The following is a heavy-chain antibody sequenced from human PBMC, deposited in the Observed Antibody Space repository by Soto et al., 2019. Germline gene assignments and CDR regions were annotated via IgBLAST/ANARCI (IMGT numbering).Heavy chain of an antibody. V-gene: IGHV3-53*01. J-gene: IGHJ4*02. CDR2: VYPDDNT. CDR3: ARLPGAFYYDNGDYHFLDY. Sequence: GGSLRLSCAASGLSVVGSYMNWFRQSEQKGLEWISVVYPDDNTYYAESVRGRFTISRDRSKNTVSLQMNSLRAEDTAVYYCARLPGAFYYDNGDYHFLDYWAQVTLVTVSS. D-gene: IGHD3-22*01. CDR1: GLSVVGSY.